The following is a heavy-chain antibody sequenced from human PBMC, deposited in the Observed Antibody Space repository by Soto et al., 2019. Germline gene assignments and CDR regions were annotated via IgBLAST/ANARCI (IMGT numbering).Heavy chain of an antibody. CDR1: A. CDR2: ISYDGSNK. Sequence: AMHWVRQAPGKGLEWVALISYDGSNKYYADSVKGRFTISRDNSKNTLYLQMNSLRAEDTAVYYCARDPLWGTAMVLWYFDLWGRGTLVTVSS. CDR3: ARDPLWGTAMVLWYFDL. D-gene: IGHD5-18*01. V-gene: IGHV3-30-3*01. J-gene: IGHJ2*01.